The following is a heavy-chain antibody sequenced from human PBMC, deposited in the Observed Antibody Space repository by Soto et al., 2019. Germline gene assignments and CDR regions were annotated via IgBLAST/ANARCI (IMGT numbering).Heavy chain of an antibody. Sequence: QTGGSLRLSCAATGFTFSNYAMHWVRQAPGKGLEWVAVISYDGSHEYYADSVKGRFAISRDNSKNTLYLQMNSLRGEDTAVYFCARATLAAGYRSGWSLDSWGEGTLVTVSS. CDR2: ISYDGSHE. CDR3: ARATLAAGYRSGWSLDS. CDR1: GFTFSNYA. J-gene: IGHJ4*02. V-gene: IGHV3-30*09. D-gene: IGHD6-19*01.